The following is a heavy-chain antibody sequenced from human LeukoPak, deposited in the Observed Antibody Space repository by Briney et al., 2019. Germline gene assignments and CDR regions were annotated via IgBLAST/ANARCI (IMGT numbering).Heavy chain of an antibody. V-gene: IGHV4-4*02. CDR2: IYHSGST. D-gene: IGHD3-10*01. CDR3: ARDSYYFGSGSDNTPYNWFDP. Sequence: SETLSLTCAVSRGSISSNNWWSWVRQPPGKRLEWIAEIYHSGSTNYNPSIKSRVTISVDKSKNQFSLKLSSVTAADTAMYYCARDSYYFGSGSDNTPYNWFDPWGQGTLVTVSS. CDR1: RGSISSNNW. J-gene: IGHJ5*02.